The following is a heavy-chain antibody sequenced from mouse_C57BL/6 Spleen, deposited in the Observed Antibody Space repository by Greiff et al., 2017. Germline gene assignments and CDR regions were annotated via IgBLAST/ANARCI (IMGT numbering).Heavy chain of an antibody. Sequence: VQLQQPGAELVRPGTSVKLSCKASGYTFTSYWMHWVKQRPGQGLEWIGVIDPSDSYTNYNQKFKGKATLTVDTSSSTAYMQLSSLTSEDSAVYYCARAGIYYGNCVAFDYWGQGTTLTVSS. CDR1: GYTFTSYW. V-gene: IGHV1-59*01. J-gene: IGHJ2*01. CDR2: IDPSDSYT. CDR3: ARAGIYYGNCVAFDY. D-gene: IGHD2-1*01.